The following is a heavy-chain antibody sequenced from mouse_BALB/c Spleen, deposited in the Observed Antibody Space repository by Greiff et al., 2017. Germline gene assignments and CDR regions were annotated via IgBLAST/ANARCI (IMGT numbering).Heavy chain of an antibody. Sequence: QVHVKQSGAELVRPGVSVKLSCKASGYTFTSYWMHWIKQRPEQGFERIGEINPSNGGTNYNEKFKSKATLTVDKSSSTAYMQLSSLTSEDSAVYYCARRYGYDEFFDCWGQGTTLTVSS. CDR2: INPSNGGT. CDR3: ARRYGYDEFFDC. D-gene: IGHD2-2*01. J-gene: IGHJ2*01. V-gene: IGHV1S81*02. CDR1: GYTFTSYW.